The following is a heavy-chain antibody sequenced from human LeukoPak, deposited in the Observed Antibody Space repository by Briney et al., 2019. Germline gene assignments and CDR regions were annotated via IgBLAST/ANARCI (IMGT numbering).Heavy chain of an antibody. CDR3: ARHPVGPGALDV. J-gene: IGHJ6*02. CDR1: GGSISTYY. CDR2: IYTTGGT. Sequence: SETLSLTCSVSGGSISTYYWSWIRQPAGKGLEWIGRIYTTGGTNYNPSLKSRVTMSVDTSRNQFFLRLSSVTAADTAVYYCARHPVGPGALDVWGQGSTVTVSS. V-gene: IGHV4-4*07.